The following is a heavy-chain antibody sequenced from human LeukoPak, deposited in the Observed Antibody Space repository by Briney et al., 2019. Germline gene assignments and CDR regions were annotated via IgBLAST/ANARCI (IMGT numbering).Heavy chain of an antibody. CDR3: ARGKDPAQKNYDFWSGVNYYFDY. V-gene: IGHV3-21*01. Sequence: GGSLRLSCAASGFTFSSYSMNWVRQAPGKGLEWVSSISSSSSYIYYADSVKGRFTISRDNSKNTLYLQMNSLRAEDTAVYYCARGKDPAQKNYDFWSGVNYYFDYWGQGTLVTVSS. J-gene: IGHJ4*02. CDR1: GFTFSSYS. D-gene: IGHD3-3*01. CDR2: ISSSSSYI.